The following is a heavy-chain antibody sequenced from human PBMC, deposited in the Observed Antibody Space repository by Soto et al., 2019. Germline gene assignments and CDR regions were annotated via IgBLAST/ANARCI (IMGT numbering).Heavy chain of an antibody. V-gene: IGHV1-18*01. D-gene: IGHD3-9*01. CDR1: GYTFTSYG. J-gene: IGHJ4*02. CDR2: ISAYNGNT. CDR3: ARVRDILTCYYYFDY. Sequence: ASAKVSCKASGYTFTSYGISWVRQAPGQGLEWMGWISAYNGNTNYAQKLQGRVTMTTDTSTSTAYMELRSLRSDDTAVYYCARVRDILTCYYYFDYWGQGTLVTVSS.